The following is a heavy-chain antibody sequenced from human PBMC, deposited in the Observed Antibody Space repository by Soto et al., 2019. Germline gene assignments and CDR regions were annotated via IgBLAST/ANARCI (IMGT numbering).Heavy chain of an antibody. CDR3: ARQAKIGDRSQFYFDS. V-gene: IGHV3-30*02. CDR1: GFTFSSYG. CDR2: IWHDGGNK. Sequence: GGSLRLSCAASGFTFSSYGMHWVRQAPGKGLEWVAFIWHDGGNKFYAESVKGRFTISRDNSQDTLYLQMDSLRPDDTAVYYCARQAKIGDRSQFYFDSWGQGTLVTVSS. J-gene: IGHJ4*02. D-gene: IGHD3-16*01.